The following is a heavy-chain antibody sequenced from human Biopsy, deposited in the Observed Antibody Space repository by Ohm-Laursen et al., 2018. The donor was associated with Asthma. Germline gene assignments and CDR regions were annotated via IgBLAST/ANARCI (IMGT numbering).Heavy chain of an antibody. CDR1: GYTFNSAG. V-gene: IGHV1-18*01. Sequence: SVKLSCKTSGYTFNSAGITWVRQAPGQGLEWRGWISVYNGNTKVAQKLQDRVTMITDTSTSTAYMELRSLRSDDTAVYFCARTVDYSHYYGIDVWGQGTTVTVS. D-gene: IGHD4-23*01. J-gene: IGHJ6*02. CDR2: ISVYNGNT. CDR3: ARTVDYSHYYGIDV.